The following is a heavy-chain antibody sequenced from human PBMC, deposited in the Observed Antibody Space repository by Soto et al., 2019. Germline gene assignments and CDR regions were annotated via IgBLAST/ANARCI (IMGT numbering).Heavy chain of an antibody. J-gene: IGHJ5*01. CDR2: INPSGGST. V-gene: IGHV1-46*01. CDR3: ARAYSSSWYWFDS. Sequence: ASVKVSCKASGYTFSSYYMHWVRQAPGQGLEYMGIINPSGGSTSYTQKFQGRVTMTRDTSTSTAYMELSSLTSEDTAVYYCARAYSSSWYWFDSWGQGTLVTVSS. D-gene: IGHD6-13*01. CDR1: GYTFSSYY.